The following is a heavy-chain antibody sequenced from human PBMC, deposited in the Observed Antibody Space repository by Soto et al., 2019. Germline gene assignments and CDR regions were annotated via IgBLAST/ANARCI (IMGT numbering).Heavy chain of an antibody. J-gene: IGHJ6*01. CDR2: IDYSGST. Sequence: SQTLSLTGTACASSISSYYCSRIQQPPGKGLERNGYIDYSGSTNYNPSLKRRATISVDTSKNQFSRTLSSETASDPAVYYCAREGFPYGMDVWGQGTTVTVSS. CDR3: AREGFPYGMDV. CDR1: ASSISSYY. V-gene: IGHV4-59*01. D-gene: IGHD2-15*01.